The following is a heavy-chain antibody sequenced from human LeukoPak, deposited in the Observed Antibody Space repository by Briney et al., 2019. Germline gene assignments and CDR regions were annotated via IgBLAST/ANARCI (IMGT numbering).Heavy chain of an antibody. CDR3: AKNSGWLQLGN. D-gene: IGHD5-24*01. V-gene: IGHV3-7*01. CDR2: IKEDGSEK. Sequence: GGSLRLSCAASGFTLSSYWMSWVRQAPGKGLEWVATIKEDGSEKAYVDSVKGRFTISIDNTKDLLYLQMNDLRPEDTAVYYCAKNSGWLQLGNWGQGTLVTVSS. CDR1: GFTLSSYW. J-gene: IGHJ4*02.